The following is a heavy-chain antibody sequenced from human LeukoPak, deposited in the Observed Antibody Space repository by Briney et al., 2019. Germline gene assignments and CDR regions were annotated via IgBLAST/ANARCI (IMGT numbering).Heavy chain of an antibody. D-gene: IGHD6-6*01. V-gene: IGHV4-61*01. CDR1: GGSVSSGSYY. J-gene: IGHJ5*02. CDR2: IYYSGST. CDR3: ARLGVRYSTSSWWFDP. Sequence: PSETLSLTCTVSGGSVSSGSYYWSWIRQPPGKGLEWIGYIYYSGSTNYSPSLKSRVTISVDTSKNQFSLNLSSVTAADTAVYYCARLGVRYSTSSWWFDPWGQGILVTVSS.